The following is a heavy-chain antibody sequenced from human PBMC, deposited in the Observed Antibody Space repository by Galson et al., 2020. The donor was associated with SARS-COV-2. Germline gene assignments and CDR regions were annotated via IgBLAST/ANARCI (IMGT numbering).Heavy chain of an antibody. CDR1: DCPMSSYY. CDR2: ITFSRSA. CDR3: ARDPAPLSGDNYYYGMDV. V-gene: IGHV4-59*01. J-gene: IGHJ6*02. D-gene: IGHD2-21*01. Sequence: SETLSLTCTVSDCPMSSYYLTWIWPPPAKGLEWFGYITFSRSATYNPSLRSRVTISVDFSKNQFSLKVTSVTAADTAVYYCARDPAPLSGDNYYYGMDVWGRGTTVTVSS.